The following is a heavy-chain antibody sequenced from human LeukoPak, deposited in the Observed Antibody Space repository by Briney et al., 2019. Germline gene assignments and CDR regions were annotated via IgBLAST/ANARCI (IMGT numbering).Heavy chain of an antibody. CDR1: GYTFTSYG. Sequence: ASVKVSCKASGYTFTSYGISWVRQAPGQGLEWMGWISAYNGNTNYAQKFQGRVTMTTDTSTNTAYMALTSLRSDDTAVYYCARGGDYGDHGSPHDYWGQGTLVIVSS. J-gene: IGHJ4*02. V-gene: IGHV1-18*01. CDR3: ARGGDYGDHGSPHDY. D-gene: IGHD4-17*01. CDR2: ISAYNGNT.